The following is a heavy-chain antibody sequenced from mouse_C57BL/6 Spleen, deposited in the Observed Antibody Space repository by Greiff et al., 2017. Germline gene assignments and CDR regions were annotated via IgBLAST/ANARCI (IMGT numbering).Heavy chain of an antibody. CDR2: IHPNSGST. CDR1: GYTFTSYW. D-gene: IGHD1-1*01. V-gene: IGHV1-64*01. J-gene: IGHJ2*01. Sequence: VQLQQPGAELVKPGASVTLSCKASGYTFTSYWMHWVKQRPGQGLEWIGMIHPNSGSTNYNEKFKSKATLTVDKSSSTAYMQLSSLTSEDSAVYYCARISDSSLYYYDYWGQSTTLTVSS. CDR3: ARISDSSLYYYDY.